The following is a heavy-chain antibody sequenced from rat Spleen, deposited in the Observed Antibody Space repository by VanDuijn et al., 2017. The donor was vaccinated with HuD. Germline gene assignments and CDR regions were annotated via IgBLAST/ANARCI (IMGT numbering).Heavy chain of an antibody. CDR1: GFSLTSYH. CDR2: IWGNGNT. Sequence: QVQLKESGPGLVQPSQTLSLTCTVSGFSLTSYHVSWVRQPPGQGLEWMGVIWGNGNTNYNSALKSRLSISRDTSKSQVFLNVNSLQTEDTGTYFFIRESLPGYNSHWFVYWGQGTLVTVSS. D-gene: IGHD1-4*01. CDR3: IRESLPGYNSHWFVY. V-gene: IGHV2-13*01. J-gene: IGHJ3*01.